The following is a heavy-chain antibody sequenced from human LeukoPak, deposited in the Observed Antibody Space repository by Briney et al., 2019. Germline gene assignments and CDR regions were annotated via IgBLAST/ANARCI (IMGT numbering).Heavy chain of an antibody. Sequence: GGSLRLSCATSGFTFTSYGMHWVRQAPGKGLEWVALMQFDGSAQYYADSVKGRFTISRDNSKSTLYLQMNGLRAEDTAIFYCAKSLFTSATGTGRAFHIWGQGTRVTVSS. V-gene: IGHV3-30*02. CDR3: AKSLFTSATGTGRAFHI. CDR1: GFTFTSYG. CDR2: MQFDGSAQ. D-gene: IGHD1-1*01. J-gene: IGHJ3*02.